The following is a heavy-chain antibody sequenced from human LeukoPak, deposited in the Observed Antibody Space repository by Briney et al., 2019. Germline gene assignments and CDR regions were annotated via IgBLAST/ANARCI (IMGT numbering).Heavy chain of an antibody. CDR1: GFTFDDFA. J-gene: IGHJ4*02. D-gene: IGHD6-13*01. CDR2: ISWDGTNT. V-gene: IGHV3-43D*03. Sequence: PGGSLRLSCAASGFTFDDFAMHWVRQAPGKGLEWVSLISWDGTNTYYADSVKGRFTISRDNSENSLYLQMNSLRAEDSALYYCVKALAGIAAAGLDCWGQGTLVTVSS. CDR3: VKALAGIAAAGLDC.